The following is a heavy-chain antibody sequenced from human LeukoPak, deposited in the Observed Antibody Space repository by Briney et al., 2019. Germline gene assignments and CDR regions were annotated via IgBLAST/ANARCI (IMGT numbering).Heavy chain of an antibody. CDR2: IYYSGST. V-gene: IGHV4-59*01. CDR3: ARVRGYCSSTSCYEAVVRGRNWFDP. J-gene: IGHJ5*02. D-gene: IGHD2-2*01. CDR1: GGSISSYY. Sequence: SETLSLTCTVSGGSISSYYWSWIRQPPGKGLEWIGYIYYSGSTNYNPSLKSRVTISVDTSKNQFSLKLSSVTAADTAVYYCARVRGYCSSTSCYEAVVRGRNWFDPWGQGTLVTVSS.